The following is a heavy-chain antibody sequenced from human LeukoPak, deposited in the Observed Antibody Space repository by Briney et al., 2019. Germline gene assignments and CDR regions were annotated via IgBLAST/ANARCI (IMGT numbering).Heavy chain of an antibody. D-gene: IGHD3-22*01. J-gene: IGHJ3*02. Sequence: SETLSLTCTVSGGSISSGGYYWSWIRQHPGKGLEWIGYIYYSGSTYYNPSLKSRVTISVDTSKNQFSLKLSSVTAADTAVYYCAIESYYYDSSGPKGAFDIWGQGTMVTVSS. CDR3: AIESYYYDSSGPKGAFDI. V-gene: IGHV4-31*03. CDR1: GGSISSGGYY. CDR2: IYYSGST.